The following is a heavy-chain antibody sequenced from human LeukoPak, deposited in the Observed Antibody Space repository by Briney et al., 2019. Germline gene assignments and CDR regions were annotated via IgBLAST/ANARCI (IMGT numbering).Heavy chain of an antibody. V-gene: IGHV4-39*07. Sequence: PSETLSLTCTVSGGSITSSSYYWGWVRQPPGKGLEWLGCIFYTGSTYYFPSLRSRVTISVDTSKNQFSLKLTSVTAADTAVYYCARVVRYFGSGICDAWGQGTLVTVSS. J-gene: IGHJ5*02. CDR2: IFYTGST. CDR3: ARVVRYFGSGICDA. D-gene: IGHD3-10*01. CDR1: GGSITSSSYY.